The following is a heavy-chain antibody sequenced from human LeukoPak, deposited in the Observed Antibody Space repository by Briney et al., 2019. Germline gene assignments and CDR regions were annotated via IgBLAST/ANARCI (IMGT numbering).Heavy chain of an antibody. V-gene: IGHV4-59*08. CDR3: ARHGGSWTFDY. CDR2: IDNSGST. D-gene: IGHD6-13*01. J-gene: IGHJ4*02. CDR1: GGSIGSYY. Sequence: KASETLSLTCTISGGSIGSYYWTWIRQSPGKGLEGIGYIDNSGSTNYNPSFKSRVTMSVDTSKNQFSLKLSSVTAADTAVYFCARHGGSWTFDYWGQGTLVTVSS.